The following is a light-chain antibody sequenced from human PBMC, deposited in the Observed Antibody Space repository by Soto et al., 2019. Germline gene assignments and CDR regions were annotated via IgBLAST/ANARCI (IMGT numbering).Light chain of an antibody. V-gene: IGKV1-39*01. CDR2: AAS. CDR3: QQSDSIPYT. Sequence: IQMIQSPYSLSASVGDRVTITCRASQTISNYLNWYQQQPGKAPKLLIHAASSLQGGVPSRFSVSGSGTYFTLTISCLQSEDFATYDCQQSDSIPYTFDQGTKLEIK. J-gene: IGKJ2*01. CDR1: QTISNY.